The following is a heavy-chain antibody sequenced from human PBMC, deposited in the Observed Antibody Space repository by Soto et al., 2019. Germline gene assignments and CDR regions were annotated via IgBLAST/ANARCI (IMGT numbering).Heavy chain of an antibody. CDR2: ISWNSGSI. J-gene: IGHJ4*02. Sequence: GGSLRLSCAASGFTFDDYAMHWVRQAPGKGLEWVSGISWNSGSIGYADSVKGRFTISRDNAKNSLYLQMNSLRAEDTALYYSAKELYSSSSFSFDYWGQGTLVTVSS. CDR1: GFTFDDYA. V-gene: IGHV3-9*01. D-gene: IGHD6-6*01. CDR3: AKELYSSSSFSFDY.